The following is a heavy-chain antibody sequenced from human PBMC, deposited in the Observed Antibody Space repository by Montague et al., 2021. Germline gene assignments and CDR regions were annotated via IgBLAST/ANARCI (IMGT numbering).Heavy chain of an antibody. V-gene: IGHV4-39*01. Sequence: SETLSLTCTVSGGSISSTSYYWGWIPPPPGKGLEWIGCIYYSGSTYYNPSLKSPVSISVDTSKNQFSLKLSSVTAADTAVYSCAGSSRGRWLHTDFDYWGQGTLVTVSS. CDR2: IYYSGST. D-gene: IGHD5-24*01. J-gene: IGHJ4*02. CDR3: AGSSRGRWLHTDFDY. CDR1: GGSISSTSYY.